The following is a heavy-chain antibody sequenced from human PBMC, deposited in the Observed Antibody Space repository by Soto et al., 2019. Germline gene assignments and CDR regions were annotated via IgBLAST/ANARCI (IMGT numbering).Heavy chain of an antibody. D-gene: IGHD1-7*01. Sequence: GASVKVSGKASGYIFTGYHMHWVRQAPGQGLEWMXWXNXXXGXTXXXKXXQXRVTMTRDTSISTAYMELRSLRSDDTAVYYCAREELPIYYYGMDVWSQGTTVTVSS. CDR2: XNXXXGXT. CDR3: AREELPIYYYGMDV. V-gene: IGHV1-2*02. J-gene: IGHJ6*02. CDR1: GYIFTGYH.